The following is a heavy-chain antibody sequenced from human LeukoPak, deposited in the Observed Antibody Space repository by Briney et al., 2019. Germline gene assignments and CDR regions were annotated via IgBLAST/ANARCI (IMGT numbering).Heavy chain of an antibody. CDR2: INHSGST. J-gene: IGHJ3*02. CDR1: GGSFSGYY. Sequence: SETLSLNCAVYGGSFSGYYWSWIRQPPGKGLEWIGEINHSGSTNYNPSLKSRVTISVDTSKNQFSLKLSSVTAADTAVYYCARAGCGGDCYALMPAADAFDIWGQGTMVTVSS. D-gene: IGHD2-21*01. CDR3: ARAGCGGDCYALMPAADAFDI. V-gene: IGHV4-34*01.